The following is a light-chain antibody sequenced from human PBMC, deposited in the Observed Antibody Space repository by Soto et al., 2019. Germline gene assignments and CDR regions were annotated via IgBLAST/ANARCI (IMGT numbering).Light chain of an antibody. Sequence: QSVLTQPPSVSGAPGQRVTISCTGSSSNIGAGYDVHWYQQRPGTAPKLLIFGNINRPSGVPDRFSGSKSGTSASLAITGLQAEDEGDYYCSSYAGSNRGVFGGGTKLTVL. V-gene: IGLV1-40*01. CDR1: SSNIGAGYD. CDR2: GNI. J-gene: IGLJ2*01. CDR3: SSYAGSNRGV.